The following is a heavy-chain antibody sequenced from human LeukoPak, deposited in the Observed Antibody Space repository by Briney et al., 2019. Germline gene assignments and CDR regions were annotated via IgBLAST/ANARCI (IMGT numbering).Heavy chain of an antibody. Sequence: PSETLSLTCAVSGYSISSGYYWGWIRQPPGKGLEWIGSIYHSGSTYYNPSLKSRVTISVDTSKNQFSLKLSSVTAADTAVYYCARQSGHPEGDYWGRGTLVTVSS. CDR1: GYSISSGYY. J-gene: IGHJ4*01. CDR3: ARQSGHPEGDY. V-gene: IGHV4-38-2*01. CDR2: IYHSGST. D-gene: IGHD3-10*01.